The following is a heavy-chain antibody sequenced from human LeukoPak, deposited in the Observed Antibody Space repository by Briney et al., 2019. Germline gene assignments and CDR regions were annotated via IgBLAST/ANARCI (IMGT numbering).Heavy chain of an antibody. CDR3: ARAYYYDSRWFDP. Sequence: SQTPSLTCTVSGGSISSGDYYWSWIRQPPGKGLEWIGYIYSSGSTYYNPSLKSRVTISIDTSRNQFSLKLSSVTAADTAVYFCARAYYYDSRWFDPWGQGTLVTVSS. J-gene: IGHJ5*02. D-gene: IGHD3-22*01. CDR1: GGSISSGDYY. CDR2: IYSSGST. V-gene: IGHV4-30-4*01.